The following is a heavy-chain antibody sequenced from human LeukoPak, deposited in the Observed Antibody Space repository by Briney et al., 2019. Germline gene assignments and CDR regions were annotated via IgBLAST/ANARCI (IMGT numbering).Heavy chain of an antibody. Sequence: PGGFLRLSCAASGFTFSSYSMNWVRQAPGKGLEWVSSISSSSSYIYYADSGKGRFTISRDNSKKMVYVQMNSLRVEDTAVYYCAKEGEAGYSGGFDHWGQGTLVTVSS. D-gene: IGHD3-9*01. J-gene: IGHJ4*02. CDR1: GFTFSSYS. CDR2: ISSSSSYI. CDR3: AKEGEAGYSGGFDH. V-gene: IGHV3-21*01.